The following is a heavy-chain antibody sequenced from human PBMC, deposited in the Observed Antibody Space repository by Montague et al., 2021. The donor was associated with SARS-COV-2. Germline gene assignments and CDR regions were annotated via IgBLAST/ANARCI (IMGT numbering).Heavy chain of an antibody. CDR3: ARIPVDSKYYFDF. CDR2: TYYRSKWYN. J-gene: IGHJ4*02. Sequence: CAISGDSVSSNIATWNWIRQSPSRGLEWLGRTYYRSKWYNDYAESVKSRIIIDPDTSKHQFSLHLNSVTPEDTAVYYCARIPVDSKYYFDFWGQGTLVTVSS. V-gene: IGHV6-1*01. D-gene: IGHD4-11*01. CDR1: GDSVSSNIAT.